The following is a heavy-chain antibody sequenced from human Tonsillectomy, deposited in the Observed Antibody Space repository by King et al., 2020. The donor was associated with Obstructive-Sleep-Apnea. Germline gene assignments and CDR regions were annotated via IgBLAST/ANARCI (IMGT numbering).Heavy chain of an antibody. J-gene: IGHJ4*02. D-gene: IGHD5-24*01. Sequence: VQLQESGPGLVKPSETLSLTCTVSGGSINSYYRSWIRQTPGKGLEWIGYISYSGSTNYNPSLKSRVTISVDTSKNQFSLKLSSVTAADTAVYYCARDRVGRDGYNRFDYWGQGTLVTVSS. CDR3: ARDRVGRDGYNRFDY. CDR1: GGSINSYY. V-gene: IGHV4-59*01. CDR2: ISYSGST.